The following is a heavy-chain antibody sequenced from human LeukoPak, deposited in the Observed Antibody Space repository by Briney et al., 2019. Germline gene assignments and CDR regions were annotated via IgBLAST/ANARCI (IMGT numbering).Heavy chain of an antibody. CDR1: GFTFSSYW. V-gene: IGHV3-7*03. CDR3: ASGMTTFHY. CDR2: IKQDGSEK. Sequence: GALRLSFAASGFTFSSYWMSWVRQAPGKGLEWVANIKQDGSEKYYVDSVKGRFTISRDNAKNSLYLQMNSLRAEDTAVYYCASGMTTFHYWGQGTLVTVSS. J-gene: IGHJ4*02. D-gene: IGHD1-1*01.